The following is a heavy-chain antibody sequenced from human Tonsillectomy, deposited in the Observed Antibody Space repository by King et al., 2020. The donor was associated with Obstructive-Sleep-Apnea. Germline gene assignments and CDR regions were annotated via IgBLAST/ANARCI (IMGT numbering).Heavy chain of an antibody. J-gene: IGHJ4*02. CDR2: ISWNSGSV. Sequence: VQLVESGGGLVQPGRPLRLSCGASGFTFDDYAMHWVRQAPGKGLEWVSGISWNSGSVGYADSVMGRFTISRDNTKNSVYLQMNSLRGEDTAMYYCAKDIYSGWYEGHFEYWGQGALVTVSS. CDR1: GFTFDDYA. CDR3: AKDIYSGWYEGHFEY. V-gene: IGHV3-9*01. D-gene: IGHD6-19*01.